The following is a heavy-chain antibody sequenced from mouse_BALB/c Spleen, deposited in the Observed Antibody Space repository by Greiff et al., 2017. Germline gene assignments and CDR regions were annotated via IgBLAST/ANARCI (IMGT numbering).Heavy chain of an antibody. D-gene: IGHD4-1*01. CDR2: SSSGGSYT. CDR1: GFTFSTYG. J-gene: IGHJ1*01. V-gene: IGHV5-6*01. Sequence: EVTLVESGGDLVKPGGSLTLSCAASGFTFSTYGMSWVSLTPDKRLEWVATSSSGGSYTYSPDSVMGRFTIYRDNAKNTLYLQMSSLKAEDTAMYYCERHLTGTYFDVWGAGTTVTVSS. CDR3: ERHLTGTYFDV.